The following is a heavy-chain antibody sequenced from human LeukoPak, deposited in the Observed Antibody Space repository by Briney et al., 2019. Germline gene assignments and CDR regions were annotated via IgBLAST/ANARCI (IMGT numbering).Heavy chain of an antibody. Sequence: GGSLRPSCAASGFTFSTYWMHWVRQTPGKGLVWVSLITSDGSRTIYADSVKGRFTISRDNAKNTLYLQMNSLRAEDTAVYYCVRDGSGTTPFDYWGQGTLVTVSS. CDR2: ITSDGSRT. D-gene: IGHD1-1*01. CDR3: VRDGSGTTPFDY. V-gene: IGHV3-74*01. CDR1: GFTFSTYW. J-gene: IGHJ4*02.